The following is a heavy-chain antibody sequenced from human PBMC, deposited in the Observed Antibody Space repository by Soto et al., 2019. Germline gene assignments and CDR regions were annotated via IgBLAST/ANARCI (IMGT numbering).Heavy chain of an antibody. CDR3: STGRSTYGLDS. Sequence: GSLRLSGVASAFSFTNACMSWVRQAPGKRLEWVGRIKSITDGGTTDYAAPVKGRFTISRDDSNNTLYLQMNSLKTEDTAVYYCSTGRSTYGLDSWGQGTLVTVSS. D-gene: IGHD5-18*01. CDR1: AFSFTNAC. CDR2: IKSITDGGTT. V-gene: IGHV3-15*01. J-gene: IGHJ4*02.